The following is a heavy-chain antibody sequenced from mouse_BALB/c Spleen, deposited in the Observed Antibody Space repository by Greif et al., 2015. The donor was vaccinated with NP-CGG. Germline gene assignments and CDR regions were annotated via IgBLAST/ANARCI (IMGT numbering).Heavy chain of an antibody. V-gene: IGHV5-4*02. CDR3: ARGRSKTPYFDY. J-gene: IGHJ2*01. Sequence: EVKLVESGGGLVKPGGSLKLSCAASGFTFSDYYMYWVRQTPEKRLEWVATISDGGSYTYYPDSVKGRFTISRDNAKNNLYLQMSSLKSEDTAMYYCARGRSKTPYFDYWGQGTTLTVSS. CDR1: GFTFSDYY. CDR2: ISDGGSYT.